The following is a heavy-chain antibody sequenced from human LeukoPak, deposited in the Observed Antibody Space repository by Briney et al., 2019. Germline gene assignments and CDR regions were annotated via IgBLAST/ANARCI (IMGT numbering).Heavy chain of an antibody. J-gene: IGHJ4*02. CDR2: INAGSGNT. D-gene: IGHD3-9*01. V-gene: IGHV1-3*01. CDR3: ARSGYDILTGYYID. Sequence: ASVKVSCKASGYTFTSYAMHWVRQAPGQRLEWMGWINAGSGNTKYSQKLQGRVTITRDTSASTAYMELSSLRSEDTAVYYCARSGYDILTGYYIDWGQGTLVTVSS. CDR1: GYTFTSYA.